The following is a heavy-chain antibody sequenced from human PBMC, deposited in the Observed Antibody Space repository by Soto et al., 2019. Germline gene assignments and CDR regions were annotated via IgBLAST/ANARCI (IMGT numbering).Heavy chain of an antibody. CDR3: AKTVGATKLEDY. CDR1: GFSFANHV. CDR2: ISNSDDVG. Sequence: LRLSCSASGFSFANHVMNWVRQPPGKCLECVSSISNSDDVGFYADSVRGRFIVSRDTSTNTLYLQMDFLRFEDTAIYYCAKTVGATKLEDYWGQGTLVTVSS. V-gene: IGHV3-23*01. J-gene: IGHJ4*02. D-gene: IGHD3-16*01.